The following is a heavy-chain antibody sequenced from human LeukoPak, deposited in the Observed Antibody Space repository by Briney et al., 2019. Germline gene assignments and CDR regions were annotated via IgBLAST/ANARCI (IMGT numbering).Heavy chain of an antibody. V-gene: IGHV4-39*07. J-gene: IGHJ5*02. CDR2: IYYSGST. CDR1: GGSISSSSYY. Sequence: PSETLSLTCTVSGGSISSSSYYWGWIRQPPGKGLEWIGSIYYSGSTYYNPSLKSRVTISVDTSKNQFSLKLSSVTAADTAVYYCARVLSPGSWGQGTLVTVSS. CDR3: ARVLSPGS.